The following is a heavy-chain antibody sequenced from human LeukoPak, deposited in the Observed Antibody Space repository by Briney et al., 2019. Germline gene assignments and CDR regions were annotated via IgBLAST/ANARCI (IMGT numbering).Heavy chain of an antibody. J-gene: IGHJ5*02. CDR3: ARRDIVVVPAKTNWFDP. Sequence: PSETLSLTCAVYGGSFSGYYWSWIRQPPGKGLEWIGEINHSGSTNYNPSLKSRVTISVDTSKNQFSLKLSSVTAADTAVYYCARRDIVVVPAKTNWFDPWGQGTLVTVSS. CDR2: INHSGST. V-gene: IGHV4-34*01. D-gene: IGHD2-2*01. CDR1: GGSFSGYY.